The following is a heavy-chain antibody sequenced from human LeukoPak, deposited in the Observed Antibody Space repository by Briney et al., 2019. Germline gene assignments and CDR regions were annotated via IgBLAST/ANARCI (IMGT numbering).Heavy chain of an antibody. J-gene: IGHJ4*02. V-gene: IGHV4-59*01. CDR2: VHYTGGT. D-gene: IGHD4-17*01. Sequence: PSETLSLTCTVSGGSISTYFWSWIRQPPGKGPEWIGYVHYTGGTNYSPSLKSRVTISVDTSKNQFSLKLSSVTAADTAVYYCARGTVTTSLPFDYWGRGTLVTVSS. CDR1: GGSISTYF. CDR3: ARGTVTTSLPFDY.